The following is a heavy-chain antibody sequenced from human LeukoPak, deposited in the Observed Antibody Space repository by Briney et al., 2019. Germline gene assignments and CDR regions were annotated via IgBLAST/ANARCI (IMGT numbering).Heavy chain of an antibody. CDR3: ALDYGGNSGYFDY. CDR1: GYSISSGYY. J-gene: IGHJ4*02. V-gene: IGHV4-38-2*02. Sequence: SETLSLTCTVSGYSISSGYYWGWIRQPPGKGLEWIGSIYYSGSTYYNPSLKSQVTISVDTSKNQFSLKLSSVTAADTAVYYCALDYGGNSGYFDYWGQGTLVTVSS. D-gene: IGHD4-23*01. CDR2: IYYSGST.